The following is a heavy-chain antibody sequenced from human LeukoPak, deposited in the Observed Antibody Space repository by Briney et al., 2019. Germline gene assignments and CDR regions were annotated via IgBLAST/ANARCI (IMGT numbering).Heavy chain of an antibody. J-gene: IGHJ5*02. CDR2: IIPIFGTA. V-gene: IGHV1-69*05. D-gene: IGHD6-13*01. CDR3: ARGTIAAARFDP. Sequence: SVKVSCKASGGTFSSYAISWVRQAPGQGLEWMGGIIPIFGTANYAQKFQGRVTIPTDESTSTAYMELSSLRSEDTAVYYCARGTIAAARFDPWGQGTLVTVSS. CDR1: GGTFSSYA.